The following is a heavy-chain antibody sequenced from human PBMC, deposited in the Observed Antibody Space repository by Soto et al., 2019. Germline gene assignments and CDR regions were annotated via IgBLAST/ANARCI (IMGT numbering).Heavy chain of an antibody. V-gene: IGHV4-34*01. Sequence: QVQLQQWGAGLLKPSETLSLTCAVYGGSFSGYYWSWIRQPPGKGLEWIGEINHSGSTSYNPSLKSRVTISVDTSKNQFSLKPSSVTAADTAVYYCARGSAARELPFDYWGQGTLVTVSS. J-gene: IGHJ4*02. CDR1: GGSFSGYY. CDR2: INHSGST. CDR3: ARGSAARELPFDY. D-gene: IGHD6-6*01.